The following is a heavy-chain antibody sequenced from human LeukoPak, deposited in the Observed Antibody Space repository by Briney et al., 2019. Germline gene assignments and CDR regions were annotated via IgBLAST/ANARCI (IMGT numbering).Heavy chain of an antibody. D-gene: IGHD2-2*01. V-gene: IGHV1-2*02. J-gene: IGHJ5*02. CDR3: ARGLRAIYVVPAAYNWFDP. Sequence: ASVKVSCKASGYTFTRYYMHWVRQAPGQGLEWMGWINPNSGGTNYAQKFQGRVTMTRDTSISTAYMELSRLRSDDTAVYYCARGLRAIYVVPAAYNWFDPWGQGTLVTVSS. CDR1: GYTFTRYY. CDR2: INPNSGGT.